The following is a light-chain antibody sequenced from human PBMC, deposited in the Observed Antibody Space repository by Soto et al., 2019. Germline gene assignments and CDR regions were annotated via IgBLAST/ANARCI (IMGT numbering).Light chain of an antibody. CDR2: DAS. CDR3: QQYNSYSA. J-gene: IGKJ1*01. V-gene: IGKV1-5*01. CDR1: QSISSW. Sequence: DIHMTQSPSTLSASVGARVTITCRASQSISSWLAWYQQKPGKAPKLLIYDASSLESGVPSRFSGSGSGTEFTLTISSLQPDDFATYYCQQYNSYSAFGQGTKVEIK.